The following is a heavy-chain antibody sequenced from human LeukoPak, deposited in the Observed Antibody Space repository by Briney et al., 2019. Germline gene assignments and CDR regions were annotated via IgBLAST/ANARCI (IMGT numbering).Heavy chain of an antibody. J-gene: IGHJ4*02. CDR1: GYTFTSYG. CDR3: AREVGYCSSTSCYFGDY. Sequence: ASVKVSCKASGYTFTSYGISWVRQAPGQGLEWMGWISAYNGNTNYAQKFQGRVTITADKSTSTAYMELSSLRSEDTAVYYCAREVGYCSSTSCYFGDYWGQGTLVTVSS. D-gene: IGHD2-2*01. CDR2: ISAYNGNT. V-gene: IGHV1-18*01.